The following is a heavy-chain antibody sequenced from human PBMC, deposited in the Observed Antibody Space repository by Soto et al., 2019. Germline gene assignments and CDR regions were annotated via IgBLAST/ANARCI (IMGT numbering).Heavy chain of an antibody. V-gene: IGHV3-23*01. Sequence: EVQLLESGGGLVQPGGSLRLSCAASGFPFSMSAMTWVRQAPGKGLEWVSTTGLNGRTTYYADSVKGRFTVSRDNTKNTRDLQMSSLGAEDTAVYYCATVHSTSGPFDYWGQGTLVTVSS. CDR1: GFPFSMSA. CDR2: TGLNGRTT. CDR3: ATVHSTSGPFDY. J-gene: IGHJ4*02. D-gene: IGHD6-6*01.